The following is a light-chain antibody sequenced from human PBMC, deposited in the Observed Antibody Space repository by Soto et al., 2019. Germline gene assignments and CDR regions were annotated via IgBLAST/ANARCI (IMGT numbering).Light chain of an antibody. Sequence: QSALTQPRSVSGSPGQSVTISCTGTSSDVGGYNFVSWYQHHPGKAPKLMIYDVSKRPAGVPDRFSGSKSGNTASLTISGLQAEDEADYDCCSYAGNSPVLFGGGTKVTVL. V-gene: IGLV2-11*01. J-gene: IGLJ2*01. CDR1: SSDVGGYNF. CDR3: CSYAGNSPVL. CDR2: DVS.